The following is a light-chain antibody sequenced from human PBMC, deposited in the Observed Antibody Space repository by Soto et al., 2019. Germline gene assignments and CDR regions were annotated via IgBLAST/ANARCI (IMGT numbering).Light chain of an antibody. V-gene: IGKV1-39*01. J-gene: IGKJ5*01. Sequence: DIQMTQSPSSLSASIGDRVTITCRASQSMSNFLNWYQQKPGKAPKLLIYAASTLQSGVPSRFSGRGSGTDFTLTISSLQPDDFATYYCQQSYTTPTFGQGTRLEIK. CDR1: QSMSNF. CDR3: QQSYTTPT. CDR2: AAS.